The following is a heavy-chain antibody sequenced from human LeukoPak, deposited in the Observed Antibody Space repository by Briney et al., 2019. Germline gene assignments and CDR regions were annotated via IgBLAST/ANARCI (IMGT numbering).Heavy chain of an antibody. CDR2: ISYDGSNK. CDR1: GFTFSSYA. J-gene: IGHJ4*02. Sequence: GGSLRLSCAASGFTFSSYAMHWVRQAPGKGLEWVAVISYDGSNKYYADSVKGRFTISRDNSKNTLYLQMNSLRAEDTAVYYCAKGRRDAYNFDIDYWGQGTLVTVSS. CDR3: AKGRRDAYNFDIDY. D-gene: IGHD5-24*01. V-gene: IGHV3-30*04.